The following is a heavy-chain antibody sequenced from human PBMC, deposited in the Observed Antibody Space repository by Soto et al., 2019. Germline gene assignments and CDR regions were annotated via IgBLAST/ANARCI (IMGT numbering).Heavy chain of an antibody. CDR3: ARREIQGPIDY. CDR1: GYSISSSNW. V-gene: IGHV4-28*01. D-gene: IGHD1-26*01. CDR2: IYYSGTT. J-gene: IGHJ4*02. Sequence: QVQLQESGPGLVKPSETLSLTCAVSGYSISSSNWWGWIRQPPGKGLEWIGYIYYSGTTYYNPSLKSRVTLSVDTSKNQFSLKLTSVTAVDTAVYYCARREIQGPIDYWGQGTLVTVSS.